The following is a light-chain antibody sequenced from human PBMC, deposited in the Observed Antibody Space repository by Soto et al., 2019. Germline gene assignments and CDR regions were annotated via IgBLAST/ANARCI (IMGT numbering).Light chain of an antibody. CDR1: SSDVGGYNY. J-gene: IGLJ1*01. V-gene: IGLV2-11*01. CDR2: DVS. CDR3: SSYAGSYTYV. Sequence: QSALTQPRSVSGSPGQSVTISCTGTSSDVGGYNYVSWYQQHPDKAPKVMIYDVSKRPSGVPDRFSGSKSVNTASLTISGLQAEDEADYYCSSYAGSYTYVFGSGTKV.